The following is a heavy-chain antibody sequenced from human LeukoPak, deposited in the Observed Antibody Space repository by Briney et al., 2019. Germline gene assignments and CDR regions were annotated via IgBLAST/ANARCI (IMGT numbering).Heavy chain of an antibody. J-gene: IGHJ5*02. CDR3: ARGKVSPSSGYSGWFDP. D-gene: IGHD3-22*01. CDR2: INHSGST. V-gene: IGHV4-34*01. Sequence: ASETLSLTCAVYGGSFSGYYWSWIRQPPGKGLEWIGEINHSGSTNYNPSLKGRVTISVDTSKNQFSLKLSSVTAADTAVYYCARGKVSPSSGYSGWFDPWGQGTLVTVSS. CDR1: GGSFSGYY.